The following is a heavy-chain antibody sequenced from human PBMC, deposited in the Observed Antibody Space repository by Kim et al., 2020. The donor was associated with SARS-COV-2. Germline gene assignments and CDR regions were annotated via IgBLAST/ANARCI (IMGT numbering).Heavy chain of an antibody. Sequence: GGSLRLSCAASGFTFSSYEMNWVRQAPGKGLEWVSYISSSGSTIYYADSVKGRFTISRDNAKNSLYLQMNSLRAEDTAVYYCASLMYSSSWYGWGKFGYWGQGTLVTVSS. CDR1: GFTFSSYE. CDR3: ASLMYSSSWYGWGKFGY. J-gene: IGHJ4*02. V-gene: IGHV3-48*03. CDR2: ISSSGSTI. D-gene: IGHD6-13*01.